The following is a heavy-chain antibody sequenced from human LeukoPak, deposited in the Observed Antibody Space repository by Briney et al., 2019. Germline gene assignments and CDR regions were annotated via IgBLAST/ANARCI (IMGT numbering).Heavy chain of an antibody. CDR3: ARDQYDTWSRRGNFDS. Sequence: GGSLRLSCVASGFTFGKYWMSWGRQAPGKGVEWVANLKLDGREKNYVDSVKGGFTISRDNTKNSLYLQMNSLRVEDTAVFYCARDQYDTWSRRGNFDSWGQGTLVIVSS. CDR2: LKLDGREK. J-gene: IGHJ4*02. V-gene: IGHV3-7*03. CDR1: GFTFGKYW. D-gene: IGHD3-3*01.